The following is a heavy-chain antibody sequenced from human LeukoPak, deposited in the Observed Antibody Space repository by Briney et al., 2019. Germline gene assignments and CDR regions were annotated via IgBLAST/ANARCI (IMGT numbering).Heavy chain of an antibody. V-gene: IGHV1-46*01. J-gene: IGHJ4*02. D-gene: IGHD4/OR15-4a*01. CDR3: ARDGRMTVGNPRDFGY. CDR1: GYTFTNYY. CDR2: INPSGGST. Sequence: ASVKVSCKASGYTFTNYYMHWVRQAPGQGLEWMGIINPSGGSTTYAQKFYDRVTMTRDRSTSTVSMELNSLRSDDTAVYYCARDGRMTVGNPRDFGYWGQGTLVTVSP.